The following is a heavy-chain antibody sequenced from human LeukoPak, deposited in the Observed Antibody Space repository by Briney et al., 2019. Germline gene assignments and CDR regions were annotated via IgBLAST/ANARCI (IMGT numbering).Heavy chain of an antibody. V-gene: IGHV3-66*01. CDR1: GXTVSANY. Sequence: GGSLRLSCAASGXTVSANYWNWVRQAPGKGLEWVSVIPSGGSTSYADSVKGRFTISRDNSKNTLYLQMNSLRAEDTAVYYCARGWSSSSYFGYWGQGTLVTVSS. J-gene: IGHJ4*02. CDR2: IPSGGST. CDR3: ARGWSSSSYFGY. D-gene: IGHD6-6*01.